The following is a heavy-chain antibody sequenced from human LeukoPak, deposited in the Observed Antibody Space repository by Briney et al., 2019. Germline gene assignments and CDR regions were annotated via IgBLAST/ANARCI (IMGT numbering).Heavy chain of an antibody. Sequence: GRTLRLSCAVSGFPFSSYAMLWVRQAPGKGLEWVGDISYGGSNNYYAAFVKRRYIISRDNSENTLYLQMNGLRAEDTAVYYCAKDPNRYSDSEGHYWGQGTLVTVSS. V-gene: IGHV3-30-3*01. CDR3: AKDPNRYSDSEGHY. CDR2: ISYGGSNN. D-gene: IGHD1-26*01. CDR1: GFPFSSYA. J-gene: IGHJ4*02.